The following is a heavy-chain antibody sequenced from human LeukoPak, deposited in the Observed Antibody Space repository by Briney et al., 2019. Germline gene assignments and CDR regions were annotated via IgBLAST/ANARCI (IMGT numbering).Heavy chain of an antibody. CDR3: AKDRNRQSSPKSPNYGMDV. CDR1: GFTFSSYG. V-gene: IGHV3-30*18. D-gene: IGHD3-10*01. CDR2: ISYDGSNK. J-gene: IGHJ6*02. Sequence: GGSLRLSCAASGFTFSSYGMHWVRQAPGKGLEWVAVISYDGSNKYYADSVKSRFTISRDNSKNTLYLQMNSLRAEDTAVYYCAKDRNRQSSPKSPNYGMDVWGQGTTVTVSS.